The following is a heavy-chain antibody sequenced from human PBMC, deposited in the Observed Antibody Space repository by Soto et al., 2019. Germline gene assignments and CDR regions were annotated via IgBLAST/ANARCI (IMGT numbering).Heavy chain of an antibody. CDR1: GFTFSSYA. V-gene: IGHV3-23*01. D-gene: IGHD3-10*01. J-gene: IGHJ3*02. CDR3: AKTGGLQDAFDI. Sequence: SGGSLRLSCAASGFTFSSYAMSWVRQAQGKGLEWVSAISGSGGSTYHADSVKGRFNISRDNSKNTLYLQMNSLRAEDTAVYYCAKTGGLQDAFDIWGQGTMVTGSS. CDR2: ISGSGGST.